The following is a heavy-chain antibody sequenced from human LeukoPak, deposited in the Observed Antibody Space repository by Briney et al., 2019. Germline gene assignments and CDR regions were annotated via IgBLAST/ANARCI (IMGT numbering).Heavy chain of an antibody. Sequence: SGPTLVKPTQTLTLTCTFSGFSLSTSVVGVGWIRQPPGKALEWLALIYWNDDKRYSPSLKSRLTITKDTSKNQVVLTMTNMDPVDTATYYRAHSSDNWNYARSWFDPWGQGTLVTVSS. CDR1: GFSLSTSVVG. D-gene: IGHD1-7*01. CDR2: IYWNDDK. J-gene: IGHJ5*02. CDR3: AHSSDNWNYARSWFDP. V-gene: IGHV2-5*01.